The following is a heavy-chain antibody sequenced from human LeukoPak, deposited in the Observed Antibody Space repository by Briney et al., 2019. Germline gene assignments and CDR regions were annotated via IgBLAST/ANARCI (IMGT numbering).Heavy chain of an antibody. J-gene: IGHJ4*02. CDR2: RKHEGKER. D-gene: IGHD2-21*02. CDR3: ARGGRYGDYYFDY. CDR1: GFTFTSCW. Sequence: GGSLKLSCAASGFTFTSCWMTCVREAPGEGLEWGANRKHEGKERYYVDSVKGRFTISRDNVKNSLFLQMDSLRAEDTAVYYCARGGRYGDYYFDYWGQGTLVTVTS. V-gene: IGHV3-7*04.